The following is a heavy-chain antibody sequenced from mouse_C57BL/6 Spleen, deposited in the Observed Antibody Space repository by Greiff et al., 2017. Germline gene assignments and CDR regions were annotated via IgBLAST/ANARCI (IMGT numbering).Heavy chain of an antibody. CDR3: ARSHYYGSSPYAMDY. CDR2: INPNYGTT. J-gene: IGHJ4*01. D-gene: IGHD1-1*01. CDR1: GYSFTDYN. V-gene: IGHV1-39*01. Sequence: EVQRVESGPELVKPGASVKISCKASGYSFTDYNMNWVKQSNGKSLEWIGVINPNYGTTSYNQKFKGKATLTVDQSSSTAYMQLNSLTSEDSAVYYCARSHYYGSSPYAMDYWGQGTSVTVSS.